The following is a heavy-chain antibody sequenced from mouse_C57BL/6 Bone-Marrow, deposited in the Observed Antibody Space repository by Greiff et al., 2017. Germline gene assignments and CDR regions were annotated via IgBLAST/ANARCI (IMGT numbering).Heavy chain of an antibody. CDR3: ARALSTTVVAFDY. CDR2: ISYDGSN. CDR1: GYSITSGYY. V-gene: IGHV3-6*01. D-gene: IGHD1-1*01. Sequence: DVKLQESGPGLVKPSQSLSLTCSVPGYSITSGYYWNWLRPFPGNKLGWMGYISYDGSNNYNPALKNRISITRDTSKNQFILKLKSVTTEDTATYYCARALSTTVVAFDYWGQGTTLTVSS. J-gene: IGHJ2*01.